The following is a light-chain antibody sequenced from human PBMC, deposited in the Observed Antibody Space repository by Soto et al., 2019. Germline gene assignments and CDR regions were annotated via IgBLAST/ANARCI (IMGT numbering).Light chain of an antibody. V-gene: IGLV1-44*01. J-gene: IGLJ2*01. CDR2: SNN. CDR3: AAWDDSLNGVV. Sequence: QSVLTQPPSASGTPGQRVTISCSGSSSNIGSNTVNWYQQLPGTAPKLLIYSNNQRPSGVPDRFSGSKSGTSASLAISGLQSEDEADYYCAAWDDSLNGVVFGGGTTLPVL. CDR1: SSNIGSNT.